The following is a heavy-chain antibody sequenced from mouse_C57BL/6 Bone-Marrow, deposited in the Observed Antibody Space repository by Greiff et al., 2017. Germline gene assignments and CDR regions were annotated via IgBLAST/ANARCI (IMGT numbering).Heavy chain of an antibody. CDR1: GYTFTSYW. Sequence: QVQLQQPGAELVKPGASVKMSCKASGYTFTSYWITWVKQRPGQGLEWIGDIYPGSGSTNYHEKFKSKATLTVDTSSSTAYMQLSSLTSEDSAVYYCADYYGSSADWYFDVWGTGTTVTVSS. CDR3: ADYYGSSADWYFDV. CDR2: IYPGSGST. J-gene: IGHJ1*03. D-gene: IGHD1-1*01. V-gene: IGHV1-55*01.